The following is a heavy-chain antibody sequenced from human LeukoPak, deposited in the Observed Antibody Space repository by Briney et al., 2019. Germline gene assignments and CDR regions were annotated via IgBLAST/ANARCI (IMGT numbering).Heavy chain of an antibody. CDR2: IWYDGSNK. CDR3: ARGRIYYYYYMDV. CDR1: GFTFSSYG. V-gene: IGHV3-33*01. J-gene: IGHJ6*03. Sequence: GGSLRLSCAASGFTFSSYGMHWVRQAPGKGLVWVAVIWYDGSNKYYADSVKGRFTISRDNSKNTLYLQMNSLRADDTAVYYCARGRIYYYYYMDVWGKGTTVTVSS.